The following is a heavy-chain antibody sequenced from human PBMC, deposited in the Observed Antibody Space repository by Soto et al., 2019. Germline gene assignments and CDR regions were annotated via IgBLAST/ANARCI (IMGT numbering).Heavy chain of an antibody. CDR1: GGSFNRHT. D-gene: IGHD3-22*01. CDR2: IIPIFGTA. CDR3: ARGWGYDSTDYYYAY. V-gene: IGHV1-69*01. Sequence: QVQLVQPGAEVRKPGSSVRVSCKASGGSFNRHTISWVRQAPGQGLEWKGGIIPIFGTANHAQKFQGRVTIIADESTSTVYMELSSLRSDDTAICYCARGWGYDSTDYYYAYWGQGTLVIVSS. J-gene: IGHJ4*02.